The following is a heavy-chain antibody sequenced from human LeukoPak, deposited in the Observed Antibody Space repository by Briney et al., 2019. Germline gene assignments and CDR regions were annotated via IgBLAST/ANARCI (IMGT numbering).Heavy chain of an antibody. D-gene: IGHD3-22*01. CDR1: GGSFSGYY. CDR3: ARSPFGSITMIENWFDP. J-gene: IGHJ5*02. Sequence: SETLSLTCAVYGGSFSGYYWSWIRQPPGKGLEWIGEINHSGSTNYNPSLTSRVTISVDTSKNQFSLTLSSVTAADTAVYYCARSPFGSITMIENWFDPWGQGTLVTVSS. CDR2: INHSGST. V-gene: IGHV4-34*01.